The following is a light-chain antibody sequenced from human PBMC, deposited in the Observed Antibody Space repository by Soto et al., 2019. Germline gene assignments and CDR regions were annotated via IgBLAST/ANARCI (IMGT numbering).Light chain of an antibody. CDR2: DTS. J-gene: IGLJ3*02. CDR3: GTWDSSLSAEV. CDR1: SSNIGKYH. V-gene: IGLV1-51*01. Sequence: QSVLTQPPSVSAAPGQKVTISCSGNSSNIGKYHVSWYHQVPGTAPKLLIHDTSERPSGIPDRFSGSKSGTSATLGITGLQTGDEADYYCGTWDSSLSAEVFGGGTKLT.